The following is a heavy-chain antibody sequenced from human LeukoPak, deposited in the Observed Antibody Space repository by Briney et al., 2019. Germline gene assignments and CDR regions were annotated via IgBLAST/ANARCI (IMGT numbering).Heavy chain of an antibody. CDR3: ARHPGNDFGDYETD. J-gene: IGHJ4*02. V-gene: IGHV4-59*08. D-gene: IGHD4-17*01. CDR1: GDSISSYY. Sequence: PSETLSLTCTVSGDSISSYYWSWIRQPPGKGLEWIGYIYYTGTTNYNPSLKSRVTISVDTSKNQFSLKLSSVTATDTAVYYCARHPGNDFGDYETDWGQGTLVTVSS. CDR2: IYYTGTT.